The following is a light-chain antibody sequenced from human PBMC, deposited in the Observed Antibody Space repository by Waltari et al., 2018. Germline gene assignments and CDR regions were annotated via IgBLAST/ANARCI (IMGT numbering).Light chain of an antibody. Sequence: DIQMTQSPSTLSASVGDSVTITCRASQSISSWLAWYQQKPGKAPKLLIYDASSLESGVPSRFSGSGSGTEFTLTISSLQPDDFATYYCQHYNNYPWTFGQGTKVEIK. CDR1: QSISSW. J-gene: IGKJ1*01. CDR3: QHYNNYPWT. V-gene: IGKV1-5*01. CDR2: DAS.